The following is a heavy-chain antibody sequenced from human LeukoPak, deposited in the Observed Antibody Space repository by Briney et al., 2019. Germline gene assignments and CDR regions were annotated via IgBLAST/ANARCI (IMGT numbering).Heavy chain of an antibody. D-gene: IGHD3-22*01. CDR3: AKHSYDSSGYYSIDY. Sequence: PGGSLRLSCAASGFTLTSYAMSWVRQAPGKGLEWVSAIIGSVHSTHYADSVKGRFTISRDNSKNTLYLQMNSLRAEDTAVYYCAKHSYDSSGYYSIDYWGQGTLVTVFS. CDR2: IIGSVHST. J-gene: IGHJ4*02. CDR1: GFTLTSYA. V-gene: IGHV3-23*01.